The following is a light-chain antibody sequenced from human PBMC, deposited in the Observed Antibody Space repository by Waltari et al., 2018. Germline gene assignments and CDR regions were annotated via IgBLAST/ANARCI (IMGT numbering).Light chain of an antibody. CDR3: QTWDDTIVM. Sequence: SYELTQTPPVSVSPGQTARTSSPGAKLGHRYVCWDQQKPGKPPLLVICQDNSRPSGIPERFPGSNYGNTATLPISGTQAMDEADYFCQTWDDTIVMFGGGTKLTVL. J-gene: IGLJ3*02. V-gene: IGLV3-1*01. CDR2: QDN. CDR1: KLGHRY.